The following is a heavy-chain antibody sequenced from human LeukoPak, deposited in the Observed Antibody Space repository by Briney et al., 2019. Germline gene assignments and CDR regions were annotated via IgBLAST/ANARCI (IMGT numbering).Heavy chain of an antibody. CDR1: GFTVSSNY. J-gene: IGHJ3*02. Sequence: PTGGSLRLSCAASGFTVSSNYMSWVRQAPGKGLEWVSVIYSGGSTYYADSVKGRFTISRDNSKNTLYLQMNSLRAEDTAVYYCAGGSARGSSGYQLGAFDIWGQGTMVTVSS. CDR3: AGGSARGSSGYQLGAFDI. CDR2: IYSGGST. D-gene: IGHD3-22*01. V-gene: IGHV3-53*01.